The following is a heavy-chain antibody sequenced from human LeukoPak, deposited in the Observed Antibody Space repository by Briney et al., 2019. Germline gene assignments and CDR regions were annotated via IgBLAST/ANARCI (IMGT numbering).Heavy chain of an antibody. J-gene: IGHJ5*02. Sequence: AASVKVSCKASGYTFTSYGISWVRQAPGQGLEWMGWISVYNGNTNYAQKVHGRVTMTTDTSTSTAHMELRSLRSDDTAVYYCARARMVGVPAAPYWFDPWGQGTLVTVSS. CDR3: ARARMVGVPAAPYWFDP. D-gene: IGHD2-2*01. V-gene: IGHV1-18*01. CDR1: GYTFTSYG. CDR2: ISVYNGNT.